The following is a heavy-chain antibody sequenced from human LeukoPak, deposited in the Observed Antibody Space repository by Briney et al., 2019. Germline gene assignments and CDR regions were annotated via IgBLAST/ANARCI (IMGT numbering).Heavy chain of an antibody. CDR1: GFTFSSYW. D-gene: IGHD3-22*01. J-gene: IGHJ4*02. Sequence: GGSLRLSCAAPGFTFSSYWMHWVRQAPGKGLVWVSRINTDGSSTNYADSVKGRLSISRDNAKNTLYLQMNSLRAEDTAVYYCARVRGYDTSDYDYWGQGTLVTVSS. CDR3: ARVRGYDTSDYDY. V-gene: IGHV3-74*01. CDR2: INTDGSST.